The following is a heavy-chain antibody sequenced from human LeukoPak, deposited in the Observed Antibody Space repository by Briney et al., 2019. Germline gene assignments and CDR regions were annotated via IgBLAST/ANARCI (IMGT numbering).Heavy chain of an antibody. CDR2: IYYSGST. J-gene: IGHJ4*02. CDR3: ARLENQALDY. D-gene: IGHD1-14*01. Sequence: SETLSLTCTVSGGSISSDGYYWSWIRQHPGKGLEWIGYIYYSGSTYYNPSLRSRATISVDTSKNQFSLKLSSVTAADTAVYYCARLENQALDYWGQGTLVTVSS. CDR1: GGSISSDGYY. V-gene: IGHV4-31*03.